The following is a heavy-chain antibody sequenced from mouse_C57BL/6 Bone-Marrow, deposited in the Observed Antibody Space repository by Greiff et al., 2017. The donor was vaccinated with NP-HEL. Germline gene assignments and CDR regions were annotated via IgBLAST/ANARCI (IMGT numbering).Heavy chain of an antibody. J-gene: IGHJ1*03. D-gene: IGHD1-1*01. CDR1: GYTFTSYG. V-gene: IGHV1-81*01. Sequence: VQLQQSGAELVRPGASVKLSCKASGYTFTSYGISWVKQRPGQGLEWIGEIYPRSGNTYYNEKFKGKATLTVDKSSSTAYMQLRSLTSEDSAVDFCARWPYYGSSPWWFDVWGTGTTVTVSS. CDR3: ARWPYYGSSPWWFDV. CDR2: IYPRSGNT.